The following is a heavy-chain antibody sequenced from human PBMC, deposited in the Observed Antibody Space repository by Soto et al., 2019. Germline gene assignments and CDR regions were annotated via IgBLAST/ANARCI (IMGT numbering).Heavy chain of an antibody. Sequence: QLQLVQSGAEVERPGASVRVSCKAYGYPFSKYGISWIRQAPGQGLEWMGWIKPDNGDTNYAQKFQGRVTMTTDKSSNTAYMELSSLRSDDTAVYYCATSYKSGFDPGGQGTRDSVSS. V-gene: IGHV1-18*04. D-gene: IGHD1-1*01. J-gene: IGHJ5*02. CDR3: ATSYKSGFDP. CDR2: IKPDNGDT. CDR1: GYPFSKYG.